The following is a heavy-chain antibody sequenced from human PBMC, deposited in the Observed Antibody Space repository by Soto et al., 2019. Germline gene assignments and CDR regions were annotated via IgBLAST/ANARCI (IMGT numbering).Heavy chain of an antibody. CDR2: INPSGGST. V-gene: IGHV1-46*03. CDR1: AYTFTIYY. CDR3: SREGILISLCGVATDAFDI. Sequence: ASVKVSRKASAYTFTIYYMHWVRQPPGQELEWMGIINPSGGSTSNAQKFQVRVTMTRDTSTSTVYMDLRRMRSEDAAVYFCSREGILISLCGVATDAFDIWGQGTMVTVSS. D-gene: IGHD2-21*01. J-gene: IGHJ3*02.